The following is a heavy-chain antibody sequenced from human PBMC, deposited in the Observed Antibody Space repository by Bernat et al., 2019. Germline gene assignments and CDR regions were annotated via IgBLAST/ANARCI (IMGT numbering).Heavy chain of an antibody. D-gene: IGHD6-19*01. CDR1: EFTFSGHF. J-gene: IGHJ6*02. CDR2: TRDTP. Sequence: EMQLVQSGGGLVQPGGSLRLACAGSEFTFSGHFIDWVRQAPGKGLEWIGRTRDTPQYAASVKGRFSISRKDPKNLLYLQMNSLKSEDTAVYYCLGWYYGMNVWGQGTTVTVS. V-gene: IGHV3-72*01. CDR3: LGWYYGMNV.